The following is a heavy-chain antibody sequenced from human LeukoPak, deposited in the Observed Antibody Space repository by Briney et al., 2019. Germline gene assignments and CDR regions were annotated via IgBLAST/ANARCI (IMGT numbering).Heavy chain of an antibody. V-gene: IGHV3-53*01. CDR1: GFTVSSNY. Sequence: GGSLRLSCAASGFTVSSNYMSWVRQAPGKGLEWVSVIYSGGSTYYADSVKGRFTISRDNSKNTLYLHMNSLRAEDTAVYYCASLPGARGWFDPWGQGTLVTVSS. CDR2: IYSGGST. J-gene: IGHJ5*02. CDR3: ASLPGARGWFDP. D-gene: IGHD2-2*01.